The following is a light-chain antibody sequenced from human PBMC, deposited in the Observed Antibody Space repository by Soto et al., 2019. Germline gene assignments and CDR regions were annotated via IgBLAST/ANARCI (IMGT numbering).Light chain of an antibody. CDR2: RNN. V-gene: IGLV1-47*01. J-gene: IGLJ2*01. CDR3: GAWDDSLSGRV. Sequence: QSVLTQPPSASGTPGQRVTISCSGSSSNIGSNYVYWYQQHPGTAPKILIYRNNQRPSGVPDRFSGSKSGTSASLAISGLRSEDEADYYCGAWDDSLSGRVFGGGTKLTVL. CDR1: SSNIGSNY.